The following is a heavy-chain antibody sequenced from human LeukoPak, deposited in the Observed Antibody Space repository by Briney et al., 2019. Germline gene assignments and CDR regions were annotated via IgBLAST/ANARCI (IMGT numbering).Heavy chain of an antibody. V-gene: IGHV4-59*12. CDR2: IHYTGST. Sequence: SQTLSLTCTVASRSITGIYWRWIRHPPGRGREWIGYIHYTGSTNFHTSLNSRITMSVDTPNNQFSLGLTSVTATDTAVYYCARLHALGAEEFDPWGQGALVTVSS. J-gene: IGHJ5*02. CDR3: ARLHALGAEEFDP. CDR1: SRSITGIY. D-gene: IGHD3-16*01.